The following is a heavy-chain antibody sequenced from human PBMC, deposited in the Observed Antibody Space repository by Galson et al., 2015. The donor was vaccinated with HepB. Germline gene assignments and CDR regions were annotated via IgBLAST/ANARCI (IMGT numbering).Heavy chain of an antibody. J-gene: IGHJ6*02. CDR3: ARDADQLDDPPLDDYYYGMDV. V-gene: IGHV3-33*08. CDR1: GFTFRNFW. CDR2: IWYDGSNK. Sequence: SLRLSCAVSGFTFRNFWMTWVRQAPGKGLEWVAVIWYDGSNKYYADSVKGRFTISRDNSKNTLYLQMNSLRAEDTAVYYCARDADQLDDPPLDDYYYGMDVWGQGTTATVSS. D-gene: IGHD5-24*01.